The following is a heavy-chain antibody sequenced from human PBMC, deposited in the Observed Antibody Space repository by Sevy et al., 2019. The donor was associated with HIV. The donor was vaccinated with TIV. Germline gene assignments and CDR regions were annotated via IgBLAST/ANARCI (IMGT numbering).Heavy chain of an antibody. CDR3: ARGGGGPGVMITFGGAKYTFDI. CDR2: IHYSGVT. J-gene: IGHJ3*02. Sequence: SETLSLTCSVSGGSISSGDYYWGWIRQPPGKGLEWIGYIHYSGVTYYNPSLKSRVSLSLDTSKHQFSLKLNSVTATDTAVYSGARGGGGPGVMITFGGAKYTFDIWGQGTMVTVSS. CDR1: GGSISSGDYY. D-gene: IGHD3-16*01. V-gene: IGHV4-30-4*08.